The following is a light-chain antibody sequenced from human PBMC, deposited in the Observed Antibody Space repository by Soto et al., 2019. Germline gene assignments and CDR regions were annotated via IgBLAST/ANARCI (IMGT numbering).Light chain of an antibody. Sequence: EIVLTQSPATLSLSPGERATLSCRASQSVRSYLAWYQQKPGQAPRLLIYDASNRATDIPARFSGSVSGTDFTLTSSSLDPEVSAVYYSHQRSKWPLTCGGGTNVEIK. CDR1: QSVRSY. J-gene: IGKJ4*01. V-gene: IGKV3-11*01. CDR3: HQRSKWPLT. CDR2: DAS.